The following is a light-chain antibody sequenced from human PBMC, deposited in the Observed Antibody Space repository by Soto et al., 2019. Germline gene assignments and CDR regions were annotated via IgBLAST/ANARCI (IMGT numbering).Light chain of an antibody. J-gene: IGLJ2*01. CDR2: DVN. CDR1: SSYIGAYNF. V-gene: IGLV2-14*03. CDR3: TSWTTSTTMI. Sequence: QSALTQPASVSGSPGQSITISCTGTSSYIGAYNFFSWYQQHPGKAPKLMLYDVNIRPSGVSNRFSGSKSGNTASLTISGLQAEDEADYYCTSWTTSTTMIFGGGTNVTVL.